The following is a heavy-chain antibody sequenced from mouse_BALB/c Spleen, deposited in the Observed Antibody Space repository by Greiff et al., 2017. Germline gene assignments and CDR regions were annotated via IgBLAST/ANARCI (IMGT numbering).Heavy chain of an antibody. J-gene: IGHJ4*01. CDR3: TRRLGHYYAMDY. Sequence: EVKLMESGGGLVQPGGSMKLSCVASGFTFSNYWMNWVRQSPEKGLEWVAEIRLKSNNYATHYAESVKGRFTISRDDSKSSVYLQMNNLRAEDTGIYYCTRRLGHYYAMDYWGQGTSVTVSS. V-gene: IGHV6-6*02. D-gene: IGHD4-1*01. CDR1: GFTFSNYW. CDR2: IRLKSNNYAT.